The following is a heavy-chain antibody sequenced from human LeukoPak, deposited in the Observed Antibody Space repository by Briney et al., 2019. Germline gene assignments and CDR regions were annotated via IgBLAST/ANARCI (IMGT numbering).Heavy chain of an antibody. Sequence: ASVKVSCKASGYTFTSYGISWVRQAPGQGLEWMGWITAYNGNTNYAQKLQGRVTMTTDTSTSTAYMELRRLRSDDTAVYYCARDRESGSYYSKPCDYWGQGTLVSVCS. D-gene: IGHD1-26*01. J-gene: IGHJ4*02. V-gene: IGHV1-18*01. CDR1: GYTFTSYG. CDR2: ITAYNGNT. CDR3: ARDRESGSYYSKPCDY.